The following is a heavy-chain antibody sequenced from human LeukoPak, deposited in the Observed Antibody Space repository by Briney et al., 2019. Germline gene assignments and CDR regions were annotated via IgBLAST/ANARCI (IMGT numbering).Heavy chain of an antibody. V-gene: IGHV1-46*01. J-gene: IGHJ4*02. CDR1: GYTFTSYY. Sequence: ASVKVSCKASGYTFTSYYLHWVRQAPGQGLEWMGIINPNGGSTSYAQKFQGRVTMTRDMSTNTVYLELSSLRSEDTAVYYCARSTVGSQLDYWGQGTLVTVSS. D-gene: IGHD4-23*01. CDR2: INPNGGST. CDR3: ARSTVGSQLDY.